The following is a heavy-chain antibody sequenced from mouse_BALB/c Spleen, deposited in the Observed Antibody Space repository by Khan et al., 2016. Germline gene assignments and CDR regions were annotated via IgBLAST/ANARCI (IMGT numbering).Heavy chain of an antibody. CDR1: GYTFTNYG. Sequence: QIQLVQSGPELKKPGETVKISCKASGYTFTNYGMNWVKQAPGKGLKWMGWINTNTGEPTYAEEFKGRFAFSLETSASTAYLQINNLKNEETATYLCASGGFDYWSKGTTLAVSS. J-gene: IGHJ2*01. CDR2: INTNTGEP. V-gene: IGHV9-3*02. CDR3: ASGGFDY.